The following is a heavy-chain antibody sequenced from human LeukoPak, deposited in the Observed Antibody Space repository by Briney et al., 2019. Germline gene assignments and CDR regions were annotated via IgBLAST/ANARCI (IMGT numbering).Heavy chain of an antibody. V-gene: IGHV3-64*01. D-gene: IGHD6-19*01. CDR3: AKDRATIAVAQHDY. J-gene: IGHJ4*02. CDR1: GFTFSSYA. Sequence: GGSLRLSCAASGFTFSSYAMHWVRQAPGKGLEYVSAISSNGGSTYYANSVKGRFTISRDNSKNTLYLQMGSLRAEDTAVYYCAKDRATIAVAQHDYWGQGTLVTVSS. CDR2: ISSNGGST.